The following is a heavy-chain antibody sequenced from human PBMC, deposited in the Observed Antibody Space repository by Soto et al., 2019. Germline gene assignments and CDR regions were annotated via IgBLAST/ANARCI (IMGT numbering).Heavy chain of an antibody. Sequence: GGSLRLSCAASGFTFSLYSVIWVRQAPGKGLEWVASITSSSSYIYYEDSLKGRFTISRDNAKNSLFLQLDSLRAEDTAVYFCVRARSTDSRPDYWGQGTLVTVSS. CDR1: GFTFSLYS. CDR3: VRARSTDSRPDY. J-gene: IGHJ4*02. V-gene: IGHV3-21*01. D-gene: IGHD3-22*01. CDR2: ITSSSSYI.